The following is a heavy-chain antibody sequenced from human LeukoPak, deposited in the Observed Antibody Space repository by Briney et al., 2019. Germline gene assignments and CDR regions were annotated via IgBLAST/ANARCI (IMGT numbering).Heavy chain of an antibody. V-gene: IGHV3-23*01. CDR3: AKGRRDGYNYDY. Sequence: AGGSLRLSCAASGFTFSSYAMSWVRQAPGKGLEWVSAISAGGGSTYYADSVKGRFTISRDSSENTLYLQMNSLRAEDTAVYYCAKGRRDGYNYDYWGQGTPVTASS. CDR2: ISAGGGST. CDR1: GFTFSSYA. D-gene: IGHD5-24*01. J-gene: IGHJ4*02.